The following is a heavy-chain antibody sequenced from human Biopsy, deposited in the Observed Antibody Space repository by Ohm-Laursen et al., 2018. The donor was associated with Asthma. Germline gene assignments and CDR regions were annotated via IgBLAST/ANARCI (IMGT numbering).Heavy chain of an antibody. Sequence: SLRLSCAASGFTFSSYWMSWVRQAPGKGLEWVANIKQDGSEKYYADSVKGRFTMARDNSKNTLDLQMNSLREEDTAVYYCVRDGTDDAFDIWGQGTVVSVSS. D-gene: IGHD1-1*01. CDR2: IKQDGSEK. J-gene: IGHJ3*02. CDR1: GFTFSSYW. V-gene: IGHV3-7*01. CDR3: VRDGTDDAFDI.